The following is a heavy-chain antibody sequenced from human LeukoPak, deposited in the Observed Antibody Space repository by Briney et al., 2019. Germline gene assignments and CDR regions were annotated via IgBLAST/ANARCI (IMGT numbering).Heavy chain of an antibody. CDR3: AKDRPRAAIDY. J-gene: IGHJ4*02. Sequence: GGSLRLSCAASGFTFSSYGMHWVRQAPGKGLEWVAVISYDGSNKYYADSVKGRFTISRDNSKNTLYLQMNSLRAEDTAVYYCAKDRPRAAIDYWGQGTLVTVSS. CDR2: ISYDGSNK. V-gene: IGHV3-30*18. CDR1: GFTFSSYG. D-gene: IGHD2-15*01.